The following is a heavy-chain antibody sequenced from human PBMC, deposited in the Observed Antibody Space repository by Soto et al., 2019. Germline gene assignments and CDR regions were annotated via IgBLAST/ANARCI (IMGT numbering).Heavy chain of an antibody. CDR2: INPDNGAT. V-gene: IGHV1-2*04. Sequence: ASVKVSCKVSGYIFTGHYIHWVRQAPGQGLEWMGWINPDNGATDYAQKFQDWVTMTRDTSMSTAFIEFRRLKPDDTAVYYCTRGRVRGGYPPWAFDFWGQGTPVPVPS. D-gene: IGHD3-10*01. CDR1: GYIFTGHY. CDR3: TRGRVRGGYPPWAFDF. J-gene: IGHJ4*02.